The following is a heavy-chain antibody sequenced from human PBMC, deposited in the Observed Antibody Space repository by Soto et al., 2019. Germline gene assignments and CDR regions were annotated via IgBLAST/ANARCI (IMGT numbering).Heavy chain of an antibody. V-gene: IGHV3-11*01. CDR1: GFTLSDYY. Sequence: QVQLVESGGGLVKPGGSLRLSCAASGFTLSDYYMSWIRQAPGKGLEWVSYISSSGSTIYYADSVKGRFTISRDNAKNSLYLQMNSLRAEDTAVYHCARDPEDIVVVPAATRPVDYWGQGTLVTVSS. D-gene: IGHD2-2*01. J-gene: IGHJ4*02. CDR3: ARDPEDIVVVPAATRPVDY. CDR2: ISSSGSTI.